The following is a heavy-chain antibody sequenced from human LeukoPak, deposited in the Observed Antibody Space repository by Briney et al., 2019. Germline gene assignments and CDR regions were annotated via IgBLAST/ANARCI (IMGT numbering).Heavy chain of an antibody. J-gene: IGHJ6*03. CDR3: AREYSNWGANYYYYYMDV. CDR2: IIPIYGTA. Sequence: GASVKVSCKASGGTFSSYAISWVRQAPGQGLEWMGRIIPIYGTANYAQKFQGRATITTDESTSTAYMELSSLRSEDTAVYHCAREYSNWGANYYYYYMDVWGKGTTVTVSS. V-gene: IGHV1-69*05. D-gene: IGHD4-11*01. CDR1: GGTFSSYA.